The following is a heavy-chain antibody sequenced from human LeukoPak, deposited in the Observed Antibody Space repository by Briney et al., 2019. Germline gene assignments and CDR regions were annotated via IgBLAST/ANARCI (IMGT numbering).Heavy chain of an antibody. Sequence: ASVKVSCKASGYTFTGYYMHWVRQAPGRGLEWMGWINPNSGGTNYAQKFQGRVTMTRDTSISTAYMELSRLRSDDTAVYYCAREGRQWLRLQAAAGPNWFDPWGQGTLVTVSS. V-gene: IGHV1-2*02. J-gene: IGHJ5*02. CDR3: AREGRQWLRLQAAAGPNWFDP. CDR1: GYTFTGYY. CDR2: INPNSGGT. D-gene: IGHD5-12*01.